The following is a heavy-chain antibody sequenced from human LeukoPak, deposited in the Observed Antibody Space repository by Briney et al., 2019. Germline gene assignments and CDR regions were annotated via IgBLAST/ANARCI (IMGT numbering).Heavy chain of an antibody. CDR1: GFTFSSYW. CDR2: INSDGSST. D-gene: IGHD2-21*02. J-gene: IGHJ4*02. CDR3: SRFVVVTAGDY. V-gene: IGHV3-74*01. Sequence: PGGSLRLSCAASGFTFSSYWMHWVRQAPGKGLVWVSRINSDGSSTSYADSVKGRFTISRDNAKNAMYLQMNSLRAEDTALYYCSRFVVVTAGDYWGQGTLVTVSS.